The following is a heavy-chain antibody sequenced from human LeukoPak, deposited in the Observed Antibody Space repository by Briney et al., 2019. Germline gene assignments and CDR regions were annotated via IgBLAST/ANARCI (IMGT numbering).Heavy chain of an antibody. D-gene: IGHD6-25*01. CDR3: ASGQANYYYYMDV. J-gene: IGHJ6*03. V-gene: IGHV3-9*01. Sequence: PGGSLRLSCAASGFTFDDYAMHWVRQAPGKGLEWVSGISWNSGSIGYADSVKGRFTISRDNAKNSLYLQMNSLRAEDTAVHYCASGQANYYYYMDVWGKGTTVTVSS. CDR2: ISWNSGSI. CDR1: GFTFDDYA.